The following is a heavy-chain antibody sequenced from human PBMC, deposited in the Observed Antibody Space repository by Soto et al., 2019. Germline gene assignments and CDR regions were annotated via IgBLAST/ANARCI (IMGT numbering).Heavy chain of an antibody. D-gene: IGHD2-15*01. CDR2: ISGSGGST. J-gene: IGHJ4*02. V-gene: IGHV3-23*01. CDR3: AKESTCSGGSCYSIDY. Sequence: EVQLLESGGGLVQPGGSLRLSCAASGFTFSSYAMSWVRQAPGKGLEWVSAISGSGGSTYYADSVKGRFTISRDNSKNTLYLQMNSLRAGDTAVYYCAKESTCSGGSCYSIDYWGQGTLVTVSS. CDR1: GFTFSSYA.